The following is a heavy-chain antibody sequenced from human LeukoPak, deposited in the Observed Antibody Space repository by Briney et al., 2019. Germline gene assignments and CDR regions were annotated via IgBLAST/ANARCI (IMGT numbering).Heavy chain of an antibody. CDR2: IWNDGRNE. D-gene: IGHD6-13*01. V-gene: IGHV3-33*01. CDR1: GFTFSSYS. CDR3: ARSYRSGWYYFDY. Sequence: GGSLRLSCVASGFTFSSYSMHWVRQAPGKGLEWVAVIWNDGRNENYADSVKGRFTISRDNSKNTLYLQINSLRVEDTAVYYCARSYRSGWYYFDYWGQGTLVTVSS. J-gene: IGHJ4*02.